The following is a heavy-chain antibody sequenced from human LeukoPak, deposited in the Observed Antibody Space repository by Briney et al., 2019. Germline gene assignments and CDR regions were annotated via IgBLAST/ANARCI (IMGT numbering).Heavy chain of an antibody. Sequence: GGSLRLSCAASGFTFSSYWMSWVRQAPGKGLEWVAVISYDGSNKYYADSVKGRFTISRDNSKNTLYLQMNSLRAEDTAVYYCAKDSGSLPSYWGQGTLVTVSS. J-gene: IGHJ4*02. V-gene: IGHV3-30*18. CDR3: AKDSGSLPSY. CDR1: GFTFSSYW. CDR2: ISYDGSNK. D-gene: IGHD7-27*01.